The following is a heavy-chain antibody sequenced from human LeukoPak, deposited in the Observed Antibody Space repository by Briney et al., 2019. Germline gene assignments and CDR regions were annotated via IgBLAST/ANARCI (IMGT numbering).Heavy chain of an antibody. V-gene: IGHV3-15*01. Sequence: GGSLRLSCVASGFSFSNACLSWVRQAPGKGLEWVGRMKSGTADYAAPVTGRFTISRDDSKDTLYLQMNNLRTEDTAVYYCTTYDYFGSGSYKGYWGQGTLVTVSS. CDR2: MKSGTA. J-gene: IGHJ4*02. CDR1: GFSFSNAC. CDR3: TTYDYFGSGSYKGY. D-gene: IGHD3-10*01.